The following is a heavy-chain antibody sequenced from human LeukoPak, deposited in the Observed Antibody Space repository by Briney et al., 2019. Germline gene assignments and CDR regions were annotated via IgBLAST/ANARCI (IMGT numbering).Heavy chain of an antibody. CDR1: GYTFTGYY. D-gene: IGHD4-17*01. J-gene: IGHJ4*02. CDR2: INPSGGST. CDR3: ARSGYGDYLHYFDL. Sequence: PWASVKVSCKASGYTFTGYYIHWVRQAPGQGLEWMGIINPSGGSTSYAQKFQGRVTMTRDTSTSTVYMELSSLRSEDTAVYYCARSGYGDYLHYFDLWRQGNLLTVFS. V-gene: IGHV1-46*01.